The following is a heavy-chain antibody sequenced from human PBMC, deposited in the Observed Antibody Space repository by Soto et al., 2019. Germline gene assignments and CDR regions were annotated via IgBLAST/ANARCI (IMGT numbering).Heavy chain of an antibody. J-gene: IGHJ6*02. CDR2: ISYDGSNK. Sequence: GGSLRLSCGASGFTFISYGMHWCGQAAGKGLEGVAVISYDGSNKYYADSVKGRFTISRDNTKNTLYLQRNSLRDEDTAVYYCANSLEPNYYYGMDVWGQGTTVTVSS. V-gene: IGHV3-30*18. CDR3: ANSLEPNYYYGMDV. CDR1: GFTFISYG.